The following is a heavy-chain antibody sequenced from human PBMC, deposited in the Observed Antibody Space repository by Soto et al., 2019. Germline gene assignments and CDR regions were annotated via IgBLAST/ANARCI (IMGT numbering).Heavy chain of an antibody. J-gene: IGHJ3*02. D-gene: IGHD2-15*01. CDR3: ARGRLGYCSGGSCYSRDFAFDI. V-gene: IGHV4-34*01. CDR2: INHSGST. Sequence: QVQLQQWGAGLLKPSETLSLTCAVYGGSFSGYYWSWIRQPPGKGLEWIGEINHSGSTNYNPSLKSRVTISVDTSKNQCSLKLSSVTAADTAVYYCARGRLGYCSGGSCYSRDFAFDIWAKGQWSPSLQ. CDR1: GGSFSGYY.